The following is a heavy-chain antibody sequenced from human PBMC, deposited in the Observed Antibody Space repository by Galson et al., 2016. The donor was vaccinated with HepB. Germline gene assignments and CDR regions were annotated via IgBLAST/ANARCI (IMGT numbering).Heavy chain of an antibody. CDR1: GGTFSNYA. CDR3: TRGGLVVTAPAGVTPYYLYMDV. V-gene: IGHV1-69*13. CDR2: IIPIFRTP. J-gene: IGHJ6*03. D-gene: IGHD2-21*02. Sequence: SVKVSCKASGGTFSNYAITWVRQAPGQGLEWMGGIIPIFRTPNYAQKFQGRVTISADESTSTAYMELSSLRSEDTAVYYCTRGGLVVTAPAGVTPYYLYMDVWGKGTTVTVSS.